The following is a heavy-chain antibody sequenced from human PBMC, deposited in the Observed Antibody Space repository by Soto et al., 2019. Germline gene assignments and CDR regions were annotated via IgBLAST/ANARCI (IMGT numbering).Heavy chain of an antibody. CDR3: ASHLVMAGTRGCDQ. Sequence: QVQLQESGPGLVKPSGTLSLTCAVSSGSVFSSNWWSWVRLPPGKGLEWIGETRNSGGANYNPSLKSRVTTTVVSSRNNILLELSSVTAADTAVYYCASHLVMAGTRGCDQWGLGTLVTVSS. D-gene: IGHD6-19*01. V-gene: IGHV4-4*02. J-gene: IGHJ4*02. CDR2: TRNSGGA. CDR1: SGSVFSSNW.